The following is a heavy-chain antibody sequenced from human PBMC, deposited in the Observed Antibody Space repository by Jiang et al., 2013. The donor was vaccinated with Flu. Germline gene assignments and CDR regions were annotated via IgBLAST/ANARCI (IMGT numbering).Heavy chain of an antibody. J-gene: IGHJ4*02. V-gene: IGHV3-48*02. Sequence: YYADSVKGRFTISRDNAKNSLYLQMNSLRDEDTAVYYCATTSDFWSGYYTDYWGQGTLVTVSS. CDR3: ATTSDFWSGYYTDY. D-gene: IGHD3-3*01.